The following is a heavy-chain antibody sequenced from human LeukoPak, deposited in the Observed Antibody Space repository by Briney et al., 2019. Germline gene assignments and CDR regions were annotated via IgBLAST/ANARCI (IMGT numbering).Heavy chain of an antibody. D-gene: IGHD3-22*01. CDR1: GFTFRIYY. Sequence: GGSLTLSCAASGFTFRIYYMIWVRQAPGKGLEWVSCITGSGSGTYYADPVKRRFTISRDNSKNTVYLQMDSLKAEDTAVYYCAIETSFYYDSSGYWGYWGQGTLVTVSS. CDR3: AIETSFYYDSSGYWGY. V-gene: IGHV3-23*01. CDR2: ITGSGSGT. J-gene: IGHJ4*02.